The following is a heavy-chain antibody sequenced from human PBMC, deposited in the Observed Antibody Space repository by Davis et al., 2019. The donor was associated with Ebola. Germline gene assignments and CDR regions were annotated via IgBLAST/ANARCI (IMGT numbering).Heavy chain of an antibody. J-gene: IGHJ6*02. CDR3: ARLPRGSSSWYYYYYGMDV. Sequence: SVKVSCKASEGTFSSYAISWVRQAPGQGLEWMGGIIPIFGTANYAQKFQGRVTITADESTSTAYMELSSLRSEDTAVYYCARLPRGSSSWYYYYYGMDVWGQGTTVTVSS. V-gene: IGHV1-69*13. CDR2: IIPIFGTA. D-gene: IGHD6-13*01. CDR1: EGTFSSYA.